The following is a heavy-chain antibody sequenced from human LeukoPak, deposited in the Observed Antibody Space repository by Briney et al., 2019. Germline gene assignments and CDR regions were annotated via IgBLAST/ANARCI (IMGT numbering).Heavy chain of an antibody. V-gene: IGHV3-33*01. Sequence: PGGSLRLSCAASGFTFSSYGMHWVRQAPGKGLEWVAVIWDDGITKHYADSVKGRFTISRDNAKNSLYLQMNSLRVEDTAVYYCVRADTKKTAMVDYWGQGTLVAVSS. D-gene: IGHD5-18*01. CDR3: VRADTKKTAMVDY. J-gene: IGHJ4*02. CDR1: GFTFSSYG. CDR2: IWDDGITK.